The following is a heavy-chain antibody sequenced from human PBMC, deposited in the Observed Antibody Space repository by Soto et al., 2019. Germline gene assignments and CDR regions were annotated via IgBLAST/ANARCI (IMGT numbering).Heavy chain of an antibody. CDR1: GYTFTNYA. Sequence: QVQLVQSGAEEKKPGASVKVSCKASGYTFTNYAMHWVRQAPGQRLEWMGWINAGNGNTKYSQKFQGRVTITRDTSATTAYMELSSLRSEDTAVYYCARVSCYYFLDYWGQGTLVTVSS. V-gene: IGHV1-3*05. CDR3: ARVSCYYFLDY. CDR2: INAGNGNT. D-gene: IGHD5-12*01. J-gene: IGHJ4*02.